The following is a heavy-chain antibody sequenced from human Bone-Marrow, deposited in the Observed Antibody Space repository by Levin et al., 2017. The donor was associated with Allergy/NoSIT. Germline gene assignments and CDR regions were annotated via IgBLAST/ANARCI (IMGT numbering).Heavy chain of an antibody. D-gene: IGHD5-24*01. CDR2: IPFDGNDK. Sequence: GGSLRLSCAASGFTFSKYAMHWVRQAPGKGLEWVAIIPFDGNDKSYADSVKGRFTISRDNSTSTLFLQMNSLRAEDTAVYYCAKGGWQQYPYYFDSWGQGTLVTVSS. CDR1: GFTFSKYA. CDR3: AKGGWQQYPYYFDS. V-gene: IGHV3-30*18. J-gene: IGHJ4*02.